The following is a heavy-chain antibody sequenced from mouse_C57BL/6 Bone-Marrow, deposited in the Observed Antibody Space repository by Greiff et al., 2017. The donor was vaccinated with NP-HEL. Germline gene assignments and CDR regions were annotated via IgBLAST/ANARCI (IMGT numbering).Heavy chain of an antibody. CDR2: IYPGSGNT. J-gene: IGHJ4*01. V-gene: IGHV1-76*01. CDR1: GYTFTDYY. D-gene: IGHD1-1*01. Sequence: VQLQQSGAELVRPGASVKLSCKASGYTFTDYYINWVKQRPGQGLEWIARIYPGSGNTYYNEKFKGKATLTADKSSSTAYMQLSSLTSKDSAVYFYARSSELRFCYAMDYWDQGTSVPVSS. CDR3: ARSSELRFCYAMDY.